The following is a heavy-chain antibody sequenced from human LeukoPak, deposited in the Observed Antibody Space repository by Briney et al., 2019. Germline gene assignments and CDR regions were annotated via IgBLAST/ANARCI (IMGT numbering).Heavy chain of an antibody. J-gene: IGHJ4*02. Sequence: ASVKVSCKASGYTFTRYAMNWVRQAPGQGLQWLGWINTDTGNPTYAQDFTGRFVFSLDTSVSTAYLQISSLKAEDTAVYYCARGSGDYEGSYYFDCWGQGTLVTVSS. D-gene: IGHD4-17*01. CDR3: ARGSGDYEGSYYFDC. V-gene: IGHV7-4-1*02. CDR2: INTDTGNP. CDR1: GYTFTRYA.